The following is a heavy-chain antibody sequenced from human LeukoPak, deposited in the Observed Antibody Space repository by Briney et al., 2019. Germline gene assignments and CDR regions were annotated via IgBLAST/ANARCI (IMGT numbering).Heavy chain of an antibody. V-gene: IGHV1-2*02. CDR2: INPNSGGT. CDR1: GYTFTGYY. Sequence: ASVKVSFKASGYTFTGYYMHWVRQAPGQGLEWMGWINPNSGGTNYAQKFQGRVTMTRDTSISTAYMELSRLRSDDTAVYYCASSGLYSSGWYVNYYYGMDVWGQGTTVTVSS. D-gene: IGHD6-19*01. J-gene: IGHJ6*02. CDR3: ASSGLYSSGWYVNYYYGMDV.